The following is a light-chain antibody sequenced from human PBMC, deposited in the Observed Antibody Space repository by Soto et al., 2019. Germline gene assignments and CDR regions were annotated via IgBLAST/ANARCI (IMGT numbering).Light chain of an antibody. CDR2: DAS. Sequence: DIQMTQSASSLLASIGYRVPIPRQASQDIKNYLNWYQQQSGQAHKLLIYDASDLETWVPSRVSGIVSLTDFTFTINSLQPEDIATHYCQQYDNLPLTFGGGTKVDI. V-gene: IGKV1-33*01. CDR1: QDIKNY. CDR3: QQYDNLPLT. J-gene: IGKJ4*01.